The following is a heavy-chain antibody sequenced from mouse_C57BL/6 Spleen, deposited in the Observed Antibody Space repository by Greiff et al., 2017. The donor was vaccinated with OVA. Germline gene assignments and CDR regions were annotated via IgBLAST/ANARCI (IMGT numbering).Heavy chain of an antibody. Sequence: EVQLQQSGGDLVKPGGSLKLSCAASGFTFSSYGMSWVRQTPDKRLEWVATISSGGSYTYYPDSVKGRFTISRDNAKNTLYLQTSSLKSEDTAMYYCARLDYDDYFDYWGQGTTLTVSS. CDR2: ISSGGSYT. D-gene: IGHD2-4*01. CDR1: GFTFSSYG. J-gene: IGHJ2*01. CDR3: ARLDYDDYFDY. V-gene: IGHV5-6*01.